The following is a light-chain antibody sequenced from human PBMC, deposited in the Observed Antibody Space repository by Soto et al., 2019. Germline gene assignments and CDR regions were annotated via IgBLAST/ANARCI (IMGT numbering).Light chain of an antibody. CDR1: RNINGNY. CDR3: QQYGRSGT. J-gene: IGKJ1*01. CDR2: GTS. Sequence: VLTQSPGTLSLSPVERATLSCRASRNINGNYLGWYQLKRGQAPRLLIYGTSTRATGIPDRFSGSGSGTDFTLTISRLEPEDFAVYYCQQYGRSGTFGQGTKVDIK. V-gene: IGKV3-20*01.